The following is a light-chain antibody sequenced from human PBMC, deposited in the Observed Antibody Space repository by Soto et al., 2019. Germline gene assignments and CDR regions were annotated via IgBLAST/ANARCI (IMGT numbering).Light chain of an antibody. CDR3: QQFSSYPLT. CDR2: DAS. V-gene: IGKV3-20*01. J-gene: IGKJ4*01. CDR1: QSVSSN. Sequence: GERATLSCRASQSVSSNVAWYQQKPGQAPRLLIHDASSRATGIPDRFSGGGSGTDFTLTISRLEPEDFAVYYCQQFSSYPLTFGGGTKVDI.